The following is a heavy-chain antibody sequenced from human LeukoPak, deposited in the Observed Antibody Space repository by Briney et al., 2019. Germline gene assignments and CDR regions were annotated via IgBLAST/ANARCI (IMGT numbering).Heavy chain of an antibody. D-gene: IGHD2-2*01. J-gene: IGHJ4*02. CDR3: ARASPIVVVPAALDY. Sequence: ASVKVSCKASGYTFTSYGISWVRQAPGQGLEWMGWISAYNGNTNYAQKLQGRVTMTTDTSTSTAYMELRSLRSDDTAVYYCARASPIVVVPAALDYWGQGTLVTVSS. CDR1: GYTFTSYG. V-gene: IGHV1-18*01. CDR2: ISAYNGNT.